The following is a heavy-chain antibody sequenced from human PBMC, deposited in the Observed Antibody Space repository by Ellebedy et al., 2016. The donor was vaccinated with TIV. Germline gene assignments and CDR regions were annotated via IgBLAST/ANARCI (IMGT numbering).Heavy chain of an antibody. D-gene: IGHD3-10*01. J-gene: IGHJ4*02. CDR3: ARVYGSGSFARY. V-gene: IGHV1-2*02. CDR2: INPNSGGT. Sequence: AASVKVSCKASGYTFTGYYMHWVRQAPGQGLEWMGWINPNSGGTNYAQKFQGRVTMTRDTSISPAYMELSRLRSDDTAVYYCARVYGSGSFARYWGQGTLVTVSS. CDR1: GYTFTGYY.